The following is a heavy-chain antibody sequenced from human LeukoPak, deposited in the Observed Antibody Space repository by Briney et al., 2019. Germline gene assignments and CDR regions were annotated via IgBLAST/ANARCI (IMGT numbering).Heavy chain of an antibody. CDR3: ARDYFDSSDYPQTYYYYYMDV. D-gene: IGHD3-22*01. V-gene: IGHV3-21*01. J-gene: IGHJ6*03. CDR2: ISSTSTFI. CDR1: GFSFSKFA. Sequence: GGSLRLSCAASGFSFSKFAMHWVRQAPGKGLEWVASISSTSTFIYSADSVKGRFTISRDTAKNSLFLQMNSLRAEDTAIYYCARDYFDSSDYPQTYYYYYMDVWGKGTTVTVSS.